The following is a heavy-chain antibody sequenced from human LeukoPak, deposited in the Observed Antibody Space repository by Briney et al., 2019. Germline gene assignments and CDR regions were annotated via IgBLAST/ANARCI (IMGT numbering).Heavy chain of an antibody. J-gene: IGHJ4*02. CDR2: ISYDGSNK. Sequence: VGSLALSCVVSGFTFSSYGMHWVRQAPGKGLEWVAVISYDGSNKYYADSVKGRFTISRDNSKNTLYLQMNSLRAEDTAVYYCAKRGYYYDSSGYYSRTYFDYWGQGKLGIVSS. CDR3: AKRGYYYDSSGYYSRTYFDY. D-gene: IGHD3-22*01. CDR1: GFTFSSYG. V-gene: IGHV3-30*18.